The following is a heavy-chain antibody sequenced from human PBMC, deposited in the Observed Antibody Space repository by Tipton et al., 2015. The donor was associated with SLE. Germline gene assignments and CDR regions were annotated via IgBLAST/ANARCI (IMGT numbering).Heavy chain of an antibody. D-gene: IGHD3-22*01. CDR3: AKEKGDSSGYYPTYNYCVGA. CDR2: ISGSGGST. J-gene: IGHJ6*03. V-gene: IGHV3-23*01. Sequence: SLRLSCAASGFTFSSYAMSWVRQAPGKGLEWVSTISGSGGSTYYADSVKGRFAISRDNSKNTLFLQMNNLRAEDTAVYYCAKEKGDSSGYYPTYNYCVGAWGKGTTVTVSS. CDR1: GFTFSSYA.